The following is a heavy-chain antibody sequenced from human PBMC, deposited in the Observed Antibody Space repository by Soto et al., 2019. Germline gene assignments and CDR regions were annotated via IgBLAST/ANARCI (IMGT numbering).Heavy chain of an antibody. V-gene: IGHV1-2*02. CDR3: ARVLGIVVVPAAIRFGWFDP. CDR1: GYTFSGYY. J-gene: IGHJ5*02. D-gene: IGHD2-2*02. Sequence: SVKVSCKASGYTFSGYYMHWVRQAPGQGLEWMGWINPNSGGTNYAQKFQGRVTMTRDTSISTAYMELSRLRSDDTAVYYCARVLGIVVVPAAIRFGWFDPWGQRTLVTVSS. CDR2: INPNSGGT.